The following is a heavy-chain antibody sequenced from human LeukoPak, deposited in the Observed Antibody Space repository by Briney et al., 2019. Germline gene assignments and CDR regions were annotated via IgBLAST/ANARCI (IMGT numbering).Heavy chain of an antibody. CDR2: ISAYNGNT. D-gene: IGHD1-14*01. V-gene: IGHV1-18*01. Sequence: ASVKVSRKASGYTFTSYGISWVRQAPGQGLEWMGWISAYNGNTNYAQKLQGRVTMTTDTSTSTAYMELRSLRSDDTAVYYCASSVMTTGAFDIWGQGTMVTVSS. CDR1: GYTFTSYG. CDR3: ASSVMTTGAFDI. J-gene: IGHJ3*02.